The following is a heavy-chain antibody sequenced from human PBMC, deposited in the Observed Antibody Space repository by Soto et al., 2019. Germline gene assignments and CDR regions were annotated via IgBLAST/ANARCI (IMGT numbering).Heavy chain of an antibody. V-gene: IGHV1-2*02. Sequence: GASVKVSCKASGYTFTGYYMHWVRQAPGQGLEWMGWINPNSGGTNYAQKFQGRVTMTRDTSISTAYMELSRLRSDDTAVYYCARARRYQLPTNWFDTWGQGNLVTVSS. CDR2: INPNSGGT. CDR3: ARARRYQLPTNWFDT. J-gene: IGHJ5*02. D-gene: IGHD2-2*01. CDR1: GYTFTGYY.